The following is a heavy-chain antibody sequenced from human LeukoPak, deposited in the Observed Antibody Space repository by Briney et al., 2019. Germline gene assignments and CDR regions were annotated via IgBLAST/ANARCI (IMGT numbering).Heavy chain of an antibody. CDR1: GGSFSEYY. D-gene: IGHD7-27*01. J-gene: IGHJ5*02. V-gene: IGHV4-34*01. Sequence: PSETLSLTCAVYGGSFSEYYWSWIRQSPGKGMEWIGEINHSGSTNYNPSLKSRVTILVDTSKNQFSLKLTSVTAADTAVYYCATWGRTWEVDPWGQGTLVTVSS. CDR3: ATWGRTWEVDP. CDR2: INHSGST.